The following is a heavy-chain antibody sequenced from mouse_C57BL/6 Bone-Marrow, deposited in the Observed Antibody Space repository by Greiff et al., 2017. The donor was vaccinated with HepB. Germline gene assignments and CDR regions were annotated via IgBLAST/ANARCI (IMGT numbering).Heavy chain of an antibody. Sequence: VQLQQSDAELVKPGASVKISCKVSGYTFTDHTIHWMKQRPEQGLEWIGYIYPRDGSTKYNEKFKGKATLTADKSSSTAYMQLNSPTSEDSAVYFCARWGIYYGYDGPWFAYWGQGTLVTVSA. CDR3: ARWGIYYGYDGPWFAY. CDR2: IYPRDGST. D-gene: IGHD2-2*01. CDR1: GYTFTDHT. V-gene: IGHV1-78*01. J-gene: IGHJ3*01.